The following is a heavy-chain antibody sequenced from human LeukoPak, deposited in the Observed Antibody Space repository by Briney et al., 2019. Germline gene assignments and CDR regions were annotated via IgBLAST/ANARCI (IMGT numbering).Heavy chain of an antibody. J-gene: IGHJ4*02. CDR3: ARDLSVAAAGTEDY. CDR2: ISAYNGNT. D-gene: IGHD6-13*01. CDR1: GYTFNSYG. V-gene: IGHV1-18*04. Sequence: ASVKVSCKASGYTFNSYGISWVRQAPGQGLEWMGWISAYNGNTNYAQKLQGRVTMTTDTSTSTAYMELRSLRSDDTAVYYCARDLSVAAAGTEDYWGQGTLVTVSS.